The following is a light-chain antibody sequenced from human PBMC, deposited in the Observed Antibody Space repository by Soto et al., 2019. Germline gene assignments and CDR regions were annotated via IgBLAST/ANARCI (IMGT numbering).Light chain of an antibody. CDR1: NIGSKS. V-gene: IGLV3-21*04. CDR3: QVWDSSSDHRV. Sequence: SYELTQPPSVSGAPEKTARITCGGNNIGSKSVHWYLQKPGQAPVLVIYYDSDRPSGIPERFSGSNSGNTATLTISRVEAGDEADYYCQVWDSSSDHRVFGGGTKLTVL. CDR2: YDS. J-gene: IGLJ2*01.